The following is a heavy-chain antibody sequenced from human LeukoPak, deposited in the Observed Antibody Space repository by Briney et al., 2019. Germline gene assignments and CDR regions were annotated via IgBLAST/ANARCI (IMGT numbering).Heavy chain of an antibody. J-gene: IGHJ4*02. D-gene: IGHD5-24*01. CDR1: GGTFSSYA. CDR3: ARDRWLQSESYFDY. Sequence: GASVKVSCKASGGTFSSYAINWVRQAPGQGLEWMGRIIPIFGTANYAQKFQGRVTITTDESTSTAYMELSSLRSEDTAVYYCARDRWLQSESYFDYWGQGTLVTVSS. V-gene: IGHV1-69*05. CDR2: IIPIFGTA.